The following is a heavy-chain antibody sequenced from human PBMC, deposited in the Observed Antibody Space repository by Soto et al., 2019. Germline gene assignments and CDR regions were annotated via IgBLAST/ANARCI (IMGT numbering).Heavy chain of an antibody. D-gene: IGHD3-10*01. CDR2: IYYSGNT. CDR3: ARGDRWFGEFPNWLDP. CDR1: GGSVSSGSYY. Sequence: SETLSLTCTVSGGSVSSGSYYWSWIRQPPGKGLEWIGYIYYSGNTNYNPSLKSRVTISVDTSKNQFSLKLSSVTAADTAVYYCARGDRWFGEFPNWLDPWGQGTLVTVSS. V-gene: IGHV4-61*01. J-gene: IGHJ5*02.